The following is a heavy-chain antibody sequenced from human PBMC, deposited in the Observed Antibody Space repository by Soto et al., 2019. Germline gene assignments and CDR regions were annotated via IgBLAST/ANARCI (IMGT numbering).Heavy chain of an antibody. CDR3: ANLKVGTSGYYEYYFDF. J-gene: IGHJ4*02. CDR1: GASISSSSYY. CDR2: YYSSGST. D-gene: IGHD3-22*01. Sequence: TLSLTCTVSGASISSSSYYWAWIRQPPGKGLEWIGNYYSSGSTYYNPSLKNRVTISVDTSKNQFSLKLSSVTAADTAVYYCANLKVGTSGYYEYYFDFWGQGTLVTVSS. V-gene: IGHV4-39*01.